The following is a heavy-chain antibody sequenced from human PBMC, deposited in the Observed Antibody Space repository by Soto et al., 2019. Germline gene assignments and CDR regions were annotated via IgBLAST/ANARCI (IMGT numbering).Heavy chain of an antibody. CDR1: GFSFRISP. CDR2: ISYDGTNK. J-gene: IGHJ4*02. Sequence: QVQLVESGGGVVQPGRSQRLSCAASGFSFRISPMHWVRQAPGKGPEWVALISYDGTNKFYADSVKGRFTISRDNSKSTLYLQVDSLRPEDAAVYYCARDPKTSGGQHWAFNYFDSWGQGTLVTVSS. CDR3: ARDPKTSGGQHWAFNYFDS. D-gene: IGHD7-27*01. V-gene: IGHV3-30-3*01.